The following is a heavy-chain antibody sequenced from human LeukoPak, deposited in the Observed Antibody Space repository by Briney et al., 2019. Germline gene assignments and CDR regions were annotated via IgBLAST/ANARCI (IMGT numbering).Heavy chain of an antibody. CDR1: GFTFSHYW. V-gene: IGHV3-30*02. Sequence: GGSLRLSCAASGFTFSHYWMSWVRQAPGKGLEWVAFIRYDGSNKYYADSVKGRFTISRDNSKNTMYLQMNSLRAEDTAVYYCAKDHGGSYSESFDYWGQGTLVTVSS. D-gene: IGHD1-26*01. CDR3: AKDHGGSYSESFDY. CDR2: IRYDGSNK. J-gene: IGHJ4*02.